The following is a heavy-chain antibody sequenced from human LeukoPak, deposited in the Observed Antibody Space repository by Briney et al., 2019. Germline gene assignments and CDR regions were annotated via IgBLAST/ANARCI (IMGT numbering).Heavy chain of an antibody. D-gene: IGHD2-2*01. Sequence: GGSLRLSCAASGFTFSSYWMSWVRQAPGKGLEWVANIKQDGSEKYYVDSVKGRFTISRDNAKNSLYLQMNSLRAEDTAVYYCARDTVYSCSSTSCRMPYYYYYGMDVWGQGTTVTVSS. CDR1: GFTFSSYW. CDR3: ARDTVYSCSSTSCRMPYYYYYGMDV. V-gene: IGHV3-7*04. J-gene: IGHJ6*02. CDR2: IKQDGSEK.